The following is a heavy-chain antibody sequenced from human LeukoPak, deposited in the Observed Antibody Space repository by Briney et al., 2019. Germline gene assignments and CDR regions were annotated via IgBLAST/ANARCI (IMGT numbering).Heavy chain of an antibody. CDR1: GFTFSGYG. V-gene: IGHV3-33*01. Sequence: HSGGSLRLSCAASGFTFSGYGMHWVRQAPGKGLEWVAVIWYDGSNKYYADSVKGRFTISRDNSKNTLYLQMNSLRAEDTAVYYCARREMVRGANFDYWGQGTLVTVSS. CDR3: ARREMVRGANFDY. J-gene: IGHJ4*02. CDR2: IWYDGSNK. D-gene: IGHD3-10*01.